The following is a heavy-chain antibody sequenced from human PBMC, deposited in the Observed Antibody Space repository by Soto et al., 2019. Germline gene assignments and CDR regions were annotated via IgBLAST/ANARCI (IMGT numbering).Heavy chain of an antibody. D-gene: IGHD3-22*01. V-gene: IGHV4-59*01. Sequence: SETLSLTCTVSGGSISSYYWSWIRQPPGKGLEWIGYIYYSGSTNYNPSLKSRVTISVDTSKNQFSLKLSSVTAADTAVYYCARGYYDSSGSLQIDWGQGTLVTVSS. J-gene: IGHJ4*02. CDR3: ARGYYDSSGSLQID. CDR1: GGSISSYY. CDR2: IYYSGST.